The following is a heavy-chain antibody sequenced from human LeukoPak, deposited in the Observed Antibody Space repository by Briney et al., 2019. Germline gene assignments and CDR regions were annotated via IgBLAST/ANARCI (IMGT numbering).Heavy chain of an antibody. Sequence: PGGSLRLSCAASGFTFSTYSMTWVRQAPGKGLEWVSYISSRSDTIFYADSVKGRFTISRDNAKSSLFLQMDSLRAEDTAVYYCTRETTSGYWGQGTLVTVSS. CDR1: GFTFSTYS. CDR2: ISSRSDTI. J-gene: IGHJ4*02. V-gene: IGHV3-48*04. CDR3: TRETTSGY. D-gene: IGHD1-1*01.